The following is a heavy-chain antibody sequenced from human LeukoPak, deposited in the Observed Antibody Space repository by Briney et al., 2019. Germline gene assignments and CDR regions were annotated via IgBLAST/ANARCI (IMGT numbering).Heavy chain of an antibody. CDR1: GFTFSSYA. CDR2: VKSDGSST. Sequence: GGSLRLSCAASGFTFSSYAMHWVRQAPGKGLVWVSRVKSDGSSTSYADSVKGRFTISRDNARNTLYLQMNSLRAEDTAVYYCARGSRAAAGTIVYYYYYGMDVWGQGTTVTVSS. D-gene: IGHD6-13*01. J-gene: IGHJ6*02. V-gene: IGHV3-74*01. CDR3: ARGSRAAAGTIVYYYYYGMDV.